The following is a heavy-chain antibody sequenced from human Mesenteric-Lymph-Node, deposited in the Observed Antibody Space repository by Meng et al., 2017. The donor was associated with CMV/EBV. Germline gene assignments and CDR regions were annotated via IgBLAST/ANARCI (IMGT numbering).Heavy chain of an antibody. D-gene: IGHD3-10*01. CDR1: GDSVSSNSAA. J-gene: IGHJ4*02. CDR3: ARSTLWFGEYADY. Sequence: SQTRSLTCAISGDSVSSNSAAWNWIRQSPSRGLEWLGRTYYRSKWFNDYAASLKGRININADTSKNQVSLQLNSVSPEDTAVYYCARSTLWFGEYADYWGQGTLVTVSS. CDR2: TYYRSKWFN. V-gene: IGHV6-1*01.